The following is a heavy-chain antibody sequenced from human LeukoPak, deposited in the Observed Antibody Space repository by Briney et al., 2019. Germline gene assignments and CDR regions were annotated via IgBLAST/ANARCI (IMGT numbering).Heavy chain of an antibody. D-gene: IGHD6-13*01. CDR1: GFTFDDYA. Sequence: GGSLRLSCVASGFTFDDYAMHWVRQAPGKGLEWVSGITWNSGYIGYADSVKGRFTISRDNAKNSLYLQMNSLRPEDTALYYCARADARIAPGGFDYWGQGTLISVSS. V-gene: IGHV3-9*01. CDR2: ITWNSGYI. J-gene: IGHJ4*02. CDR3: ARADARIAPGGFDY.